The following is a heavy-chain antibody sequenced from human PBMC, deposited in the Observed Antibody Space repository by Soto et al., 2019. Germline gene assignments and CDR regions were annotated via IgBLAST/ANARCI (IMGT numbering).Heavy chain of an antibody. Sequence: QVPLVQSGAEVKKPGASVKVSCKASGYTFTSYDINWVRQATGQGLEWMGWMNPNSGNTGYAQKFQGRVTMTRNTSISTAYMELSSLRSEDTAVYYCARVRFLEWLSVSDAFDIWGQGTMVTVSS. CDR1: GYTFTSYD. J-gene: IGHJ3*02. V-gene: IGHV1-8*01. CDR2: MNPNSGNT. CDR3: ARVRFLEWLSVSDAFDI. D-gene: IGHD3-3*01.